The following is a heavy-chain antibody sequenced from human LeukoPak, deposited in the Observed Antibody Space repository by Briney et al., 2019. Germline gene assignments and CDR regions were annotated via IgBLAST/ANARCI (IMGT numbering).Heavy chain of an antibody. V-gene: IGHV4-59*01. CDR2: IYYSGST. CDR3: ARDRYGDYGDGFDY. D-gene: IGHD4-17*01. CDR1: GGSISSYY. J-gene: IGHJ4*02. Sequence: SETLSLTCTVSGGSISSYYWSWIRQPPGKGLEWIGYIYYSGSTNYNPSLKSRVTISVDTSKNQFSLKLSSVTAADTAVYYCARDRYGDYGDGFDYWGQGTLVTVSS.